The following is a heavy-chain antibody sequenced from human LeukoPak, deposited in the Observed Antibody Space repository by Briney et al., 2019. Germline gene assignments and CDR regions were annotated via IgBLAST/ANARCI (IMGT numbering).Heavy chain of an antibody. V-gene: IGHV4-30-2*01. J-gene: IGHJ4*02. Sequence: PSETLSLTCTVSGGSISSGGYFWSWIRQPPGKGLEWIGYIYHSGSTYYNPSLESRVTISVDRSKNQFSLKLSSVTAADTAVYYCARDRGDFWSGYPYFDYWGQGTLVTVPS. CDR2: IYHSGST. CDR1: GGSISSGGYF. D-gene: IGHD3-3*01. CDR3: ARDRGDFWSGYPYFDY.